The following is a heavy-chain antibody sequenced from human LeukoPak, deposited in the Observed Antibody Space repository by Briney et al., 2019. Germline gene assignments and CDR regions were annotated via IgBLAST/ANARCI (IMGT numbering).Heavy chain of an antibody. CDR2: IIGNGGSA. Sequence: GGSLRLSCSASGFTFSSFALSWVRQAPGKGLEWVSGIIGNGGSAYYADSVKGRFTISRDNSKNTLYLQMNSLRAEDTAVYYCAKMVGSRHYWGQRTLVTVSS. J-gene: IGHJ4*02. CDR1: GFTFSSFA. CDR3: AKMVGSRHY. D-gene: IGHD3-10*01. V-gene: IGHV3-23*01.